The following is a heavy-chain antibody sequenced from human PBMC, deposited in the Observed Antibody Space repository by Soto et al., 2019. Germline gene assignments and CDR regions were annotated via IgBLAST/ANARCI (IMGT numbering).Heavy chain of an antibody. D-gene: IGHD3-16*01. J-gene: IGHJ4*02. CDR1: GFPFSNYA. V-gene: IGHV3-23*01. CDR2: ISGTTGHA. CDR3: ARAPSEYIWGSYLRYYEY. Sequence: ESGGGLVQPWGSLRLSCAASGFPFSNYAMAWVRQAPGKGLEWVSAISGTTGHAFYADSVKDRFTISRDNSKNTLYLQMDSLRAEDTAVYHCARAPSEYIWGSYLRYYEYWGQGTLVTVSS.